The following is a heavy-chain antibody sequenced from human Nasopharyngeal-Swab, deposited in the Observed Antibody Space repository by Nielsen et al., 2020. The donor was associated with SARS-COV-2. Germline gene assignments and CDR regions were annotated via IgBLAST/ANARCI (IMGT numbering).Heavy chain of an antibody. J-gene: IGHJ4*02. Sequence: GESLKISCAASGFTVSSNYMSWVRQAPGKGLEWVSVIYSGGSTYYADSVKGRFTISRDNSKNTLYLQMNSLRAEDTAVYYCAKAGGYVWGSYRFFDYWGQGTLVTVSS. V-gene: IGHV3-53*01. CDR1: GFTVSSNY. D-gene: IGHD3-16*02. CDR2: IYSGGST. CDR3: AKAGGYVWGSYRFFDY.